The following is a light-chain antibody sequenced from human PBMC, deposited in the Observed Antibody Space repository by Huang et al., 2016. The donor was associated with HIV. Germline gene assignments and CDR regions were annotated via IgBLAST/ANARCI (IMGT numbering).Light chain of an antibody. CDR1: QSVSTK. CDR2: GAA. CDR3: QHYNNWPPFT. V-gene: IGKV3-15*01. Sequence: EVVMTQSPATLSVSPGERATLSCRASQSVSTKLAWYQHKPGQAPRLLMYGAATRATGITARFSGSGSGTEFTLTISSLQSEDYAVYYCQHYNNWPPFTFGPGTKVDIK. J-gene: IGKJ3*01.